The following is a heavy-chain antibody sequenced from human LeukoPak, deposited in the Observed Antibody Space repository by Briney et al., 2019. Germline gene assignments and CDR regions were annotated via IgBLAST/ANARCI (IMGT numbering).Heavy chain of an antibody. CDR2: INPSGGST. D-gene: IGHD3-9*01. J-gene: IGHJ6*02. CDR1: GYTFTSYY. CDR3: AREYHDILTGYSLGGYGMDV. Sequence: GASVKVSCKASGYTFTSYYMHWVRQAPGQGLEWMGIINPSGGSTSYAQKFQGRVTITADKSTSTAYMELSSLRSEDTAVYYCAREYHDILTGYSLGGYGMDVWGQGTTVTVSS. V-gene: IGHV1-46*01.